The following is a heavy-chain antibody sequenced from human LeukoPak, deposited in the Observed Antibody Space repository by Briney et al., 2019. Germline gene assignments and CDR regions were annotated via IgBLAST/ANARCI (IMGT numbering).Heavy chain of an antibody. CDR1: GGSFSGYY. D-gene: IGHD3-10*01. V-gene: IGHV4-34*01. J-gene: IGHJ5*02. CDR2: INHSGST. CDR3: ARGLVRGVSKPLNWFDP. Sequence: PSETLSLTCAVYGGSFSGYYWSWIRQPPGKGLEWIGEINHSGSTNYNPSLKSRVTISVDTSKNQFSLKLSSVTAADTAVYYCARGLVRGVSKPLNWFDPWGQGTLVTVSS.